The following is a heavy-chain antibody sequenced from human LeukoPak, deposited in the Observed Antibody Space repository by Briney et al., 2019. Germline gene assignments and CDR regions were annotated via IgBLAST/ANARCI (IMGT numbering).Heavy chain of an antibody. Sequence: PGGSLRLSCAASGFTFSSHWMSWVRQAPGKGLEWVANIKQDGSEKYYVDSVKGRFTISRDNAKNSLYLQMNSLRAEDTAVYYCARDLKILTGSFGYWGQGTLVTVSS. D-gene: IGHD3-9*01. V-gene: IGHV3-7*04. CDR2: IKQDGSEK. CDR1: GFTFSSHW. CDR3: ARDLKILTGSFGY. J-gene: IGHJ4*02.